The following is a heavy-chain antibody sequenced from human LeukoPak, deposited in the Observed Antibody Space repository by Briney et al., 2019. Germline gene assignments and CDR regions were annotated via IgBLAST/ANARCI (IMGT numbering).Heavy chain of an antibody. D-gene: IGHD3-22*01. V-gene: IGHV3-66*01. CDR1: GFTVSSNY. CDR2: IYSGGST. J-gene: IGHJ4*02. Sequence: PGGSLRLSCAASGFTVSSNYMSWVRQAPGKGLEWVSVIYSGGSTYYADSVKGRFTISRDNSKNTLYLQMNSLRAEDTAVYYCARVMGYYYDSSAFDYWGQGTLVTVSS. CDR3: ARVMGYYYDSSAFDY.